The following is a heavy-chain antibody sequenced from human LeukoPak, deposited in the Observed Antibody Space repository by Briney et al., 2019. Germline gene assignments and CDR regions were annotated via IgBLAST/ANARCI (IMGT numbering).Heavy chain of an antibody. CDR1: GGSISSGSYY. J-gene: IGHJ6*04. Sequence: SETLSLTCTVSGGSISSGSYYWSWIRQPAGKGLEWIGEINHSGSTNYNPSLKSRVTISVDTSKNQFSLKLSSVTAADTAVYYCARGEVMDVWGKGTTVTVSS. CDR2: INHSGST. V-gene: IGHV4-61*10. CDR3: ARGEVMDV.